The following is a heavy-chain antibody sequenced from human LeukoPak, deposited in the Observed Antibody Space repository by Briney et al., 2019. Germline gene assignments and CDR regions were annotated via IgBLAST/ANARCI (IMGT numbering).Heavy chain of an antibody. CDR2: ISGSGGST. CDR1: GFTFSSYA. V-gene: IGHV3-23*01. J-gene: IGHJ4*02. CDR3: AKRRYCTSTSCHDFDY. D-gene: IGHD2-2*01. Sequence: PGGSLRLSCAASGFTFSSYAMSWVRQAPGKGLEWVSAISGSGGSTYYADSVKGRFTISRDNSKNTLYLQMNSLRPGDTAVYYCAKRRYCTSTSCHDFDYWGQGTLVTVSS.